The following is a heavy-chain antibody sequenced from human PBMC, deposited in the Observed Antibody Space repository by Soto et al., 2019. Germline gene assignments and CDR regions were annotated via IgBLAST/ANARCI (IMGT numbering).Heavy chain of an antibody. D-gene: IGHD3-16*01. CDR2: IYYSGST. Sequence: QVQLQESGPGLVKPSQTLSLTCTVSGGSISSGGYYWSWIRQHPGKGLEWIGYIYYSGSTYYNPSRKRRVTRSVDTSKNQFARKVSSVTAADKAVDYCARGGASYNWGEGTLVTVSS. J-gene: IGHJ1*01. CDR3: ARGGASYN. V-gene: IGHV4-31*03. CDR1: GGSISSGGYY.